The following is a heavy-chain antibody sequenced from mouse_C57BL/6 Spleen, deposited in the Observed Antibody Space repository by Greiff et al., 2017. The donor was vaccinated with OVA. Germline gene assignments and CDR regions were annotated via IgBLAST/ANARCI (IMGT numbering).Heavy chain of an antibody. Sequence: QVQLQQSGAELVKPGASVKISCKASGYAFSSYWMNWVKQRPGKGLEWIGQIYPGDGDTNYNGKFKGKATLTADKSSSTAYMQLSSLTSEDSAVYFCARGKTGTGYFDYWGQGTTLTVSS. CDR3: ARGKTGTGYFDY. J-gene: IGHJ2*01. D-gene: IGHD4-1*01. CDR1: GYAFSSYW. CDR2: IYPGDGDT. V-gene: IGHV1-80*01.